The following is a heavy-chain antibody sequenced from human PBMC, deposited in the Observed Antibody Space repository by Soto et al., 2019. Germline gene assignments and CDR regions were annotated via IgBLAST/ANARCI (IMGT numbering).Heavy chain of an antibody. D-gene: IGHD2-15*01. CDR1: GGSISSYY. V-gene: IGHV4-59*12. CDR3: ARGSPDCSGGSCAPVYYYYMDV. J-gene: IGHJ6*03. CDR2: INHSGST. Sequence: SETLSLTCTVSGGSISSYYWSWIRQPPGKGLEWIGEINHSGSTNYNPSLKSRVTISVDTSKNQFSLKLSSVTAADTAVYYCARGSPDCSGGSCAPVYYYYMDVWGKGTTVTVSS.